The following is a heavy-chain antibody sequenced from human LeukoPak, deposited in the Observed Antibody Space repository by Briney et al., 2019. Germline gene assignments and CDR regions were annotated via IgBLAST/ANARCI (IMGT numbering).Heavy chain of an antibody. CDR3: ARDKRAYCGGDCSTDY. Sequence: GGSLRLSCAASGFTVGSNYMSWVRQAPGKGLGGVSSIISSASYIYYADSVKGRFTISRDNAKNSLYLQMNSLRAEDTAVYYCARDKRAYCGGDCSTDYWGQGTLVTVSS. D-gene: IGHD2-21*02. CDR2: IISSASYI. J-gene: IGHJ4*02. CDR1: GFTVGSNY. V-gene: IGHV3-21*01.